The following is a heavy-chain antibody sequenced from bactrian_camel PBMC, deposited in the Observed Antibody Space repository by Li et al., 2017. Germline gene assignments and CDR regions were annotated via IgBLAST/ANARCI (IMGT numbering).Heavy chain of an antibody. D-gene: IGHD3*01. J-gene: IGHJ4*01. CDR2: IDSDGST. Sequence: HVQLVESGGGSVNLGRSLNLSCEASGFPSMQRLSMGWFRQAPGKEREGVAAIDSDGSTHYGDSVKGRFTVSVDNARNTLYLQMNDLKPEDTAVYYCAASFTACVARATGVGCTGEPGQLRVVNFWGQGTQVTVS. CDR1: GFPSMQR. CDR3: AASFTACVARATGVGCTGEPGQLRVVNF. V-gene: IGHV3S53*01.